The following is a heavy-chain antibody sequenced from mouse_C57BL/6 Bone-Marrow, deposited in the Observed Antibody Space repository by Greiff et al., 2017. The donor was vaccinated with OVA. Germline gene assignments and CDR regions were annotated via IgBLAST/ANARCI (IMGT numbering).Heavy chain of an antibody. CDR1: GYTFTSYW. Sequence: VKLVESGAELVKPGASVKMSCKASGYTFTSYWITWVTQLPGQGLEWIGDIYPCSGSPNYNEKFKSKATLTVDTSSTTAYMQLSSLTSEASAVYYCAKYAYWGQGTTLTVSS. CDR3: AKYAY. J-gene: IGHJ2*01. CDR2: IYPCSGSP. V-gene: IGHV1-55*01. D-gene: IGHD6-5*01.